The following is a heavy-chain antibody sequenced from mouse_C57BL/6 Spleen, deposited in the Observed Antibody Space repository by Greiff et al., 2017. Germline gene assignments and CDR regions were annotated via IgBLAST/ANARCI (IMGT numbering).Heavy chain of an antibody. Sequence: QVQLQQPGAELVMPGASVKLSCKASGYTFTSYWMHWVKQRPGQGLEWIGEIDPSDSYTNYNQKFKGKSTLTVDKSSSTAYMQLSSLTSEDSAVYYCARGVLRYPLYFDYWGQGTTLTVSS. CDR3: ARGVLRYPLYFDY. CDR1: GYTFTSYW. D-gene: IGHD1-1*01. CDR2: IDPSDSYT. J-gene: IGHJ2*01. V-gene: IGHV1-69*01.